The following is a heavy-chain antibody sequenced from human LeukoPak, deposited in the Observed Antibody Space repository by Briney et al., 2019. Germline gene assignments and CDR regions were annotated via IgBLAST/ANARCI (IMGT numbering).Heavy chain of an antibody. J-gene: IGHJ4*02. D-gene: IGHD3-22*01. CDR1: GFTFSSYS. CDR3: ARDPEYYDSSGYGHY. V-gene: IGHV3-21*01. Sequence: AGGSLRPSCAASGFTFSSYSMNWVRQAPGKGLEWVSSISTSSSYIYYADSVKGRFTISRDNAKNSLYLQMNSLRAEDTAVYYCARDPEYYDSSGYGHYWGQGTLVTVSS. CDR2: ISTSSSYI.